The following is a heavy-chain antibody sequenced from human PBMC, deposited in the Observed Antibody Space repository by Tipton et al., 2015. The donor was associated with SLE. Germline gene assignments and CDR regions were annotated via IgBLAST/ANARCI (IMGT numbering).Heavy chain of an antibody. V-gene: IGHV4-38-2*02. J-gene: IGHJ3*01. Sequence: TLSLTCTVSDYSISSGYYWAWIRQPPGKGPEWIGSIYHSGSTFYDPSLNSRVSISVDTSKNQFSLTLTSVTAAGTAIYYCARVYSGSYYKTFDFWGQGTLVTVSS. CDR1: DYSISSGYY. CDR3: ARVYSGSYYKTFDF. CDR2: IYHSGST. D-gene: IGHD1-26*01.